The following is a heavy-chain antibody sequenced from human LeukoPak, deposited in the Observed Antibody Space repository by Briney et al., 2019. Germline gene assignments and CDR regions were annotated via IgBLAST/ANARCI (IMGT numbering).Heavy chain of an antibody. CDR2: IIPILGIA. CDR1: GGTFSSYT. D-gene: IGHD3-3*01. V-gene: IGHV1-69*04. J-gene: IGHJ5*02. Sequence: SVKVSCKASGGTFSSYTISWVRQAPGQGLEWMGRIIPILGIANYAQKFQGRVTITADKSTNTAYMELSSLRSEDTAVYYCARDLNDFWSGNNWFDPWGQGTLVTVSS. CDR3: ARDLNDFWSGNNWFDP.